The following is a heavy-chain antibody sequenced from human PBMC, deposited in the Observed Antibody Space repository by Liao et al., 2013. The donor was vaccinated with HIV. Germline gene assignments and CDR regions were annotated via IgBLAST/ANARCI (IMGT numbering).Heavy chain of an antibody. CDR2: IYFGATT. D-gene: IGHD3-3*01. CDR3: ARETPWSGSDS. CDR1: GAAVSSSDYY. J-gene: IGHJ4*02. Sequence: QLHLQESGPGLVKPSETLSLTCSVSGAAVSSSDYYWGWIRQPPGRGLEWIGSIYFGATTYYNPSLRSRVTISVDMSKNQFSLKVRSVTAADTAVYYCARETPWSGSDSWGQGILVTVSS. V-gene: IGHV4-39*07.